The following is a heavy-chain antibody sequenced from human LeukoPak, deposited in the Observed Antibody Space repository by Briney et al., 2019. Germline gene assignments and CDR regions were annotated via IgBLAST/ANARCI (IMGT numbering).Heavy chain of an antibody. V-gene: IGHV3-33*01. CDR2: IWYDGSNK. Sequence: GRSLRLSCAASEFTFSSYGMHWVRQAPGKGLEWVAVIWYDGSNKYYADSVKGRFTISRDNSKNTLYLQMNSLGAEDTAVYYCATDLSSGWPFDYWGQGTLVTVSS. CDR3: ATDLSSGWPFDY. CDR1: EFTFSSYG. D-gene: IGHD6-19*01. J-gene: IGHJ4*02.